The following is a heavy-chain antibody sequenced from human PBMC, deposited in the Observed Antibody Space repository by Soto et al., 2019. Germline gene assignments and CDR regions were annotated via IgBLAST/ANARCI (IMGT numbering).Heavy chain of an antibody. CDR1: GFTFSAYA. J-gene: IGHJ4*02. CDR2: TSYDENFK. Sequence: QVQLVESGGGVVQPGRSLRLSCAASGFTFSAYAMHWVRQAPGKGLEWVAATSYDENFKYYADSVKGRFTISRDNSKNALFLQMNSLSADDTAVYYCAPQGGSPGIWYFDYWGQGSLVTVSS. D-gene: IGHD3-10*01. CDR3: APQGGSPGIWYFDY. V-gene: IGHV3-30*04.